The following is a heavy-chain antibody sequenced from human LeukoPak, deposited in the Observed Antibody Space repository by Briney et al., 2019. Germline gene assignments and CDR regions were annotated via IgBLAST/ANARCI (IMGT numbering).Heavy chain of an antibody. J-gene: IGHJ4*02. V-gene: IGHV4-34*01. Sequence: LSLXXXVYXXSXXGYYWSWIRQPXGKGLEWIGEINHSGSTNYTPSLKSRVTISVDTSKNQFSLKLSSVTAADTAVYYCARLAGGDHWGQGTLVAVSS. D-gene: IGHD3-16*01. CDR1: XXSXXGYY. CDR3: ARLAGGDH. CDR2: INHSGST.